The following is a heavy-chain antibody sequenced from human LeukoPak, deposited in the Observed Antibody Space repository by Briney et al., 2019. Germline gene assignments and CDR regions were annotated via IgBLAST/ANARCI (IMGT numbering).Heavy chain of an antibody. CDR3: ARSSSWYVLDFDY. D-gene: IGHD6-13*01. CDR2: ISSSSSYI. CDR1: GFTFSSCS. J-gene: IGHJ4*02. Sequence: GGSLRLSCAASGFTFSSCSMNWVRQAPGKGLEWVSSISSSSSYIYYADSVKGRFTISRDNAKNSLYLQMNSLRAEDTAVYYCARSSSWYVLDFDYWGQGTLVTVSS. V-gene: IGHV3-21*01.